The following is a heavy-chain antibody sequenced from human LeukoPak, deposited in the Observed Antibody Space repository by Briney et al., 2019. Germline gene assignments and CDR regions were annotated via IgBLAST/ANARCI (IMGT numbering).Heavy chain of an antibody. J-gene: IGHJ4*02. CDR2: IIPIFGTA. D-gene: IGHD1-26*01. CDR1: GGTFSSYA. CDR3: ARLRVEWELLGYYSDY. V-gene: IGHV1-69*13. Sequence: ASVKVSCKASGGTFSSYAISWVRQAPGQGLEWMGGIIPIFGTANYAQKFQGRVTITADESTSTAYMELSSLRSEDTAVYYCARLRVEWELLGYYSDYWGQGTLVTVSS.